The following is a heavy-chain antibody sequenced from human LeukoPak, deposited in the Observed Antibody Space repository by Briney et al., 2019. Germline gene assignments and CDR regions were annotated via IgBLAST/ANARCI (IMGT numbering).Heavy chain of an antibody. CDR1: GGSISSSSSY. J-gene: IGHJ4*02. CDR2: IYYTGTT. V-gene: IGHV4-39*02. CDR3: AREGSGGSCYIR. Sequence: SETLSLTCTVSGGSISSSSSYWGWIRQPPGKGLEWIGSIYYTGTTSYNPSLKSRVTISVDTSKNQFSLKLSSVTAADTAVYYCAREGSGGSCYIRWGQGTLVTVSS. D-gene: IGHD2-15*01.